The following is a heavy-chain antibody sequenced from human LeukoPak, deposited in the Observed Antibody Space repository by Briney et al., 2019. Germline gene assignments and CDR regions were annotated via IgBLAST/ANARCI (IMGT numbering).Heavy chain of an antibody. J-gene: IGHJ6*02. D-gene: IGHD3-10*01. V-gene: IGHV1-2*02. CDR2: INPNSGGT. CDR3: ARGGPYGSGSFYGMDV. Sequence: ASVKVSCKASGYTFTGYYMHWLRQAPGQGLEWMGWINPNSGGTNYAQKFQGRVTMTRDTSISTAYMELSRLRSDDTAVYYCARGGPYGSGSFYGMDVWGQGTTVTVSS. CDR1: GYTFTGYY.